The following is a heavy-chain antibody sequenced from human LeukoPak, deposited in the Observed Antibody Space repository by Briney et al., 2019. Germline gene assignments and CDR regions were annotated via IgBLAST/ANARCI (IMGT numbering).Heavy chain of an antibody. J-gene: IGHJ6*02. V-gene: IGHV3-7*03. CDR1: GFTFSSYW. D-gene: IGHD3-16*01. Sequence: GVSLRLSCAASGFTFSSYWMNWARQAPGKGLEWVASINHNGNVNYYVDSVKGRFTFSRDNAKNSLYLQMSNLRAEDTAVYFCARGGGLDVWGQGATVTVSS. CDR2: INHNGNVN. CDR3: ARGGGLDV.